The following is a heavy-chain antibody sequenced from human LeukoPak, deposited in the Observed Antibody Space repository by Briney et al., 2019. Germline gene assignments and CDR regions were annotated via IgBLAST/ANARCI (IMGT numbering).Heavy chain of an antibody. J-gene: IGHJ4*02. D-gene: IGHD3-16*01. V-gene: IGHV3-7*01. CDR1: GFTFSTSW. Sequence: GGSLRLSCAASGFTFSTSWMSWVRQAPGKGLEWVANIKEDGSEKWYMDSVKGRFTISRDKAKNSLYLQMNSLRAEDTAVFYCAKGDYFDYWGQGTLVTVSS. CDR3: AKGDYFDY. CDR2: IKEDGSEK.